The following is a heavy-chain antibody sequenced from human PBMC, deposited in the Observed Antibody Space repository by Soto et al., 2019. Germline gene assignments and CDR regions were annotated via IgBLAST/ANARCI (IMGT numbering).Heavy chain of an antibody. CDR1: GFDFINNA. CDR3: ANQNTAKRAFDI. CDR2: ISADISYT. V-gene: IGHV3-23*01. J-gene: IGHJ3*02. Sequence: EAQLLESGGGLVQPGGSLRLSWTASGFDFINNAMAWVRQAPGKGLEWVSTISADISYTYYADSVKGRFTISRDNSKNTVYLQMNSLRADDTAVYYCANQNTAKRAFDIWSQGTMVTVSS. D-gene: IGHD2-21*02.